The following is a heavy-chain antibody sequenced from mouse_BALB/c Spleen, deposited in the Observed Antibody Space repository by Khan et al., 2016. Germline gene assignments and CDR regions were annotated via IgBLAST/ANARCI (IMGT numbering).Heavy chain of an antibody. Sequence: VQLQQSGAELVTSGATVTLSCTASGLNIKDTYMHWLKQWPELGLEWIGRIDPPTGNTKYDPKFHGKAPLTADTASHTPYLPLSSLTSEDTAVYYCARMARKWGQGTTVTGSS. J-gene: IGHJ2*01. V-gene: IGHV14-3*02. CDR2: IDPPTGNT. CDR3: ARMARK. CDR1: GLNIKDTY.